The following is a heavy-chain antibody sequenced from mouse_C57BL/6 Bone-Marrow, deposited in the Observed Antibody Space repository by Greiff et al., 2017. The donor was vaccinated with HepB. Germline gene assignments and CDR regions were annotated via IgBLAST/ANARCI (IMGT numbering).Heavy chain of an antibody. J-gene: IGHJ2*01. CDR2: INPNNGGT. D-gene: IGHD1-1*01. CDR3: AADYGSPSFDY. Sequence: VQLKQSGPELVKPGASVKISCKASGYTFTDYYMNWVKQSHGKSLEWIGDINPNNGGTSYNQKFKGKATLTVDKSSSTAYMELRSLTSEDSAVYYWAADYGSPSFDYWGQGTTLTVSS. V-gene: IGHV1-26*01. CDR1: GYTFTDYY.